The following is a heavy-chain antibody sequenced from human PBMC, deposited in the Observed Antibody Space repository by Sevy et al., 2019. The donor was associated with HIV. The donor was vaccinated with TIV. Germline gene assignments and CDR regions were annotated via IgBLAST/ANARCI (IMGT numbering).Heavy chain of an antibody. CDR1: GFTVSSND. D-gene: IGHD6-25*01. V-gene: IGHV3-53*01. Sequence: GGSLRLSCAISGFTVSSNDMNWVRQAPGKGLEWVSIIYSGGTTYYADSVKGRFSISRDSSKNTLYLHMNSLRDEDTALYYCARHRGAAAGLFVRMDVWGQGTTVTVSS. J-gene: IGHJ6*02. CDR2: IYSGGTT. CDR3: ARHRGAAAGLFVRMDV.